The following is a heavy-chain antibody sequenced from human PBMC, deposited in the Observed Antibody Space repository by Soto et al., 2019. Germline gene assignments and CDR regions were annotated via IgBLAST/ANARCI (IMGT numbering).Heavy chain of an antibody. CDR1: GGTFSSYA. CDR3: ARLTYSSSSNYYYGMDV. V-gene: IGHV1-69*13. D-gene: IGHD6-13*01. J-gene: IGHJ6*02. CDR2: IIPIFGTA. Sequence: SVKVSCKASGGTFSSYAISWVRQAPGQGLEWMGGIIPIFGTANYAQKFQGRVTITADESTSTAYMELSSLRSEDTAVYYCARLTYSSSSNYYYGMDVWGQGTTVTVSS.